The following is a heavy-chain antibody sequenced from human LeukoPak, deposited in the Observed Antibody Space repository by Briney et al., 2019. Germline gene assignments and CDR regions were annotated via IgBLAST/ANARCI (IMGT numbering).Heavy chain of an antibody. J-gene: IGHJ5*02. CDR2: IYYSGST. CDR1: GGSISSYY. V-gene: IGHV4-59*01. CDR3: ARARSSRSFDP. Sequence: SETLSLTCTVSGGSISSYYWSWIRQPPGKGLEWIGYIYYSGSTNYNPSLKSRVTISVDTSKNQLSLKLSSVTAADTAVYYCARARSSRSFDPWGQGTLVTVSS.